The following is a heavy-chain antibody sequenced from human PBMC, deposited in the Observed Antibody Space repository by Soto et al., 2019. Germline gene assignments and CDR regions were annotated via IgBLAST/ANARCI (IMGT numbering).Heavy chain of an antibody. Sequence: QVQLRESGPGLVKPSETLSLTCTVSGDSITGSYWSWIRQPPGKTLEWIVYIYHSGTTTYNPSLTSRVSISVDTSKNQFSLRLTSVIAADTAVYYCARYMPYGAGSLAGCDYWGQGILVTVSS. CDR2: IYHSGTT. V-gene: IGHV4-59*01. J-gene: IGHJ4*02. D-gene: IGHD1-26*01. CDR3: ARYMPYGAGSLAGCDY. CDR1: GDSITGSY.